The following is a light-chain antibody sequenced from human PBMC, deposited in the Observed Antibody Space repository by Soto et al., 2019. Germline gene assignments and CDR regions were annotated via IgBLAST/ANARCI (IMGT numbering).Light chain of an antibody. CDR1: QSISSK. V-gene: IGKV3-15*01. Sequence: EIVMTQFPAALSVSPGERATLSCRASQSISSKLAWYQQKPGQAPRLLIYDASSRAAGISARFSGSGSGTEVTLTISSLQSEDSALYSCHQYNNWPPTWSFGQGTKVEVK. J-gene: IGKJ1*01. CDR2: DAS. CDR3: HQYNNWPPTWS.